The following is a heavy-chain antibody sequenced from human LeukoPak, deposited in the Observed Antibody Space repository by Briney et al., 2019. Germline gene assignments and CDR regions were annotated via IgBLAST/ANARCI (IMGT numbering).Heavy chain of an antibody. Sequence: SGTLSLTCAVSGGSISSSNRWSWVRQSPGKGLEWIGEIYHSGSTNYNPSLKSRITISVDKSKNHFSLKLSSVTAADTAVYYCARERSGSEIFARSFDIWGQGTKVTVSS. V-gene: IGHV4-4*02. D-gene: IGHD3-3*01. CDR3: ARERSGSEIFARSFDI. J-gene: IGHJ3*02. CDR1: GGSISSSNR. CDR2: IYHSGST.